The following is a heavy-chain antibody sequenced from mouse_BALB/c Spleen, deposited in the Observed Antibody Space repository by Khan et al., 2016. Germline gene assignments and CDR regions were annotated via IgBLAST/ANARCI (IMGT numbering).Heavy chain of an antibody. CDR1: GFNFKDYY. CDR2: IDPENGNT. Sequence: VQLQQSGAELVRPGALVKLSCKASGFNFKDYYMHWVKQRPEQGLEWIGWIDPENGNTIYDPKFQGKASITADTSSNTAYLQLSSLTSEDTAVYYCARPYYGNYAWFGYWGQGTLVTVSA. CDR3: ARPYYGNYAWFGY. V-gene: IGHV14-1*02. D-gene: IGHD2-10*01. J-gene: IGHJ3*01.